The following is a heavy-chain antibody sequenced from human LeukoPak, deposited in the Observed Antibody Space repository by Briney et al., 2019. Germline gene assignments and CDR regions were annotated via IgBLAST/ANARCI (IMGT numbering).Heavy chain of an antibody. CDR2: IRYDGNLQ. Sequence: PGGSLRLSCAASGFIFSNYGMYWVRQAPGKGLEWVAVIRYDGNLQYHADSVKGRFTVSKDNFKDTLYLHMNGLRPEDSGVYYCSREASEAFDIWGQGSMVTVS. V-gene: IGHV3-30*02. CDR3: SREASEAFDI. J-gene: IGHJ3*02. CDR1: GFIFSNYG.